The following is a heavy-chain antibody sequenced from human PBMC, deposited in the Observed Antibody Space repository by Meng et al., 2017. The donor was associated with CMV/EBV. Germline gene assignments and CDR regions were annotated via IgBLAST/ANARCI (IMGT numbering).Heavy chain of an antibody. J-gene: IGHJ6*02. CDR3: AKDLGVVVPAVIFIVSSPDKSYYGMDV. Sequence: GGSLRLYCAASGFAYNNYAMHWVRQTPGKGLEWVSGVSGSGGSTYYADSVKGRFTISRDNSKNTLYLQMNSLRAEDTAIYYCAKDLGVVVPAVIFIVSSPDKSYYGMDVWGQGTTVTVSS. CDR1: GFAYNNYA. D-gene: IGHD2-2*01. V-gene: IGHV3-23*01. CDR2: VSGSGGST.